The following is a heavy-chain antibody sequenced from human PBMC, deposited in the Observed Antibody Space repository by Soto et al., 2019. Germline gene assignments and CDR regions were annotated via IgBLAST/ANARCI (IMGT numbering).Heavy chain of an antibody. CDR1: GFTFSLYE. V-gene: IGHV3-48*03. J-gene: IGHJ6*02. CDR2: ITSTGSTI. CDR3: ARDGYGDPYYYYAMDV. D-gene: IGHD4-17*01. Sequence: GGSLRLSCAASGFTFSLYEMSWVRQAPGKGLEYISYITSTGSTIYYADSVKGRFTISRGNAKNSLYLQMNSLRAEDTAVYFCARDGYGDPYYYYAMDVWGQGTTVTVSS.